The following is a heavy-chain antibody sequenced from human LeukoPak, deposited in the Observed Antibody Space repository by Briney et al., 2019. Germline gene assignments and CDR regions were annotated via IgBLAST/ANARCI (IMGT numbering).Heavy chain of an antibody. CDR3: AKSPRYCSSTSCYYYYYYMDV. CDR1: GFTFSSYA. CDR2: ISGSGGST. D-gene: IGHD2-2*01. V-gene: IGHV3-23*01. Sequence: PGGSLRLSCAASGFTFSSYAMSWVRQAPGKGLEWVSAISGSGGSTYYADSVKGRFTISRDNSKNTLYLQMNSLRAEDTAVYYCAKSPRYCSSTSCYYYYYYMDVWGKGTTVTVSS. J-gene: IGHJ6*03.